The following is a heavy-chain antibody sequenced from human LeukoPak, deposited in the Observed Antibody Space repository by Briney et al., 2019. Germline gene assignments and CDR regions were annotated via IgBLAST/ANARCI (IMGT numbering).Heavy chain of an antibody. D-gene: IGHD3-10*01. V-gene: IGHV3-23*01. CDR1: GFTFSSYG. J-gene: IGHJ4*02. Sequence: PGGSLRLSCAASGFTFSSYGMSWVRQAPGKGLEWVSAISGSGGSTYYADSVKGRFTISRDNSKNTLYLQMNSLRAEDTAVYYCAKGLFRFGELFPYWGQGTLVTVSS. CDR2: ISGSGGST. CDR3: AKGLFRFGELFPY.